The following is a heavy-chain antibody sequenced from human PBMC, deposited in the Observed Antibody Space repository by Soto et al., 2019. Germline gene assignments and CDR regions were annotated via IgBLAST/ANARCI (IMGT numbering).Heavy chain of an antibody. J-gene: IGHJ3*02. Sequence: SETLSLTCAVYGGSFSGYYWSWIRQPPGKGLEWIGEINHSGSTNYNPSLKSRVTISVDTTKNQFSLKLSSVTAADTAVYYCEGAMLLRAFDTWGQGTMVTVSS. V-gene: IGHV4-34*01. CDR2: INHSGST. D-gene: IGHD2-21*01. CDR1: GGSFSGYY. CDR3: EGAMLLRAFDT.